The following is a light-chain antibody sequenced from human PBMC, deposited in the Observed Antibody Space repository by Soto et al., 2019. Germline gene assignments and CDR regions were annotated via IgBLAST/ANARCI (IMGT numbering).Light chain of an antibody. CDR1: QSVSSN. Sequence: EIVMTQPPATLSVSPWETATLSCRASQSVSSNLAWYQQKPGQAPRLLIYGASTRATGIPARFSGSGSGTEFTLTISSLQSEDFAVYYCQQYNNWPRAFGQGTKVEIK. V-gene: IGKV3-15*01. CDR3: QQYNNWPRA. J-gene: IGKJ1*01. CDR2: GAS.